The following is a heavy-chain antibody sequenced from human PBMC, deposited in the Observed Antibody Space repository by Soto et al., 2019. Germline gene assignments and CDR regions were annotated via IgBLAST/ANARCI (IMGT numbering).Heavy chain of an antibody. CDR1: GYTFTSYG. CDR3: ARDQVSSTVPNAFDI. Sequence: ASVKVSCKASGYTFTSYGISWVRQAPGQGLEWMGWISAYNGNTNYAQKLQGRVTMTTDTSTSTAYMELRSLRSDDTAVYYRARDQVSSTVPNAFDIWDQGTMVTVSS. V-gene: IGHV1-18*01. J-gene: IGHJ3*02. D-gene: IGHD6-13*01. CDR2: ISAYNGNT.